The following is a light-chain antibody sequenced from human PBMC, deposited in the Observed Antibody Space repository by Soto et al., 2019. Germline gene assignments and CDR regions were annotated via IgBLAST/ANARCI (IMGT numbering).Light chain of an antibody. J-gene: IGKJ4*01. V-gene: IGKV1-12*01. Sequence: DIQMTQSPSSVYATVGARVTITCRANQGISTWLAWYQQKPGKAPKLLIYAASSLQSGVPSRFSGSGSGTDFTLTISSLRPEDFATYYCQQSNSYPLLGFGGGTKGEIK. CDR1: QGISTW. CDR3: QQSNSYPLLG. CDR2: AAS.